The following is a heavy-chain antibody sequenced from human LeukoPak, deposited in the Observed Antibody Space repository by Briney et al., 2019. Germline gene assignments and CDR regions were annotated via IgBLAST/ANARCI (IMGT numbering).Heavy chain of an antibody. J-gene: IGHJ4*02. CDR2: IYYSGST. CDR3: ARHPEQWLANFDY. Sequence: PSETLSLTCTVSGGSISSSSYYWGWIRQPPGKGLEWIGSIYYSGSTYYNPSLKSRVTISVDTSKNQFSLKLSSVTAADTAVYYCARHPEQWLANFDYWGQGTLVTVSS. D-gene: IGHD6-19*01. CDR1: GGSISSSSYY. V-gene: IGHV4-39*01.